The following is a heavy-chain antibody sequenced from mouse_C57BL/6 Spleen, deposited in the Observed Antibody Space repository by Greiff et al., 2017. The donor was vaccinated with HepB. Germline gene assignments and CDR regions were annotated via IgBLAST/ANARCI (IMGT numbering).Heavy chain of an antibody. CDR2: IDPENGDT. CDR1: GFNIKDDY. Sequence: VQLQQSGAELVRPGASVKLSCTASGFNIKDDYMHWVKQRPEQGLEWIGWIDPENGDTEYASKFQGKATITADTSSNTAYLQLSSLTSEDTAVYYCTTGSSGYVYFDYWGQGTTLTVSS. CDR3: TTGSSGYVYFDY. V-gene: IGHV14-4*01. D-gene: IGHD3-2*02. J-gene: IGHJ2*01.